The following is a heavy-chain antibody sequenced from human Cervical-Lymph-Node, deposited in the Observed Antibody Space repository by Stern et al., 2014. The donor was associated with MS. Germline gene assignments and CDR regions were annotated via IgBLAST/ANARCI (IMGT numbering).Heavy chain of an antibody. CDR3: SRDADGYSLVFGY. J-gene: IGHJ4*02. CDR2: IHYSGTT. V-gene: IGHV4-30-4*01. Sequence: QLQLQESGPGLVKPSQTLSLTCAVTGGSISSAEYYWSWIRPSPGKGLEWIGYIHYSGTTYYNPSLKSRVTISVDTSKNQFSLKLRSVTAADTAVYYCSRDADGYSLVFGYWGRGTLVTVSS. D-gene: IGHD5-24*01. CDR1: GGSISSAEYY.